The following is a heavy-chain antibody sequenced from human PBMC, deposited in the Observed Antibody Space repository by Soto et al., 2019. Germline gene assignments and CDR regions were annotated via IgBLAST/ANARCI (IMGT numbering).Heavy chain of an antibody. CDR3: ARNYYDSSGYYYYYGMDV. CDR1: GGTFSSYA. J-gene: IGHJ6*02. CDR2: IIPIFGTA. V-gene: IGHV1-69*01. D-gene: IGHD3-22*01. Sequence: QVQLVQSGAEVKKPGSSVKVSCKASGGTFSSYAISWVRQAPGQGLEWMGGIIPIFGTANYVQKFQGRVTITADESTSTAYMELSSLRSEDTAVYYCARNYYDSSGYYYYYGMDVWGQGTTVTVSS.